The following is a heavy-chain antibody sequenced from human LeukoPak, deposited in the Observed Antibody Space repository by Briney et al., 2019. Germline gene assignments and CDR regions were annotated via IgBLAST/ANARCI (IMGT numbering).Heavy chain of an antibody. CDR3: VKNVLWGSYRNDY. D-gene: IGHD3-16*02. J-gene: IGHJ4*02. Sequence: GGSLRLSCAASGFTFSTYSMIWVRQAPGKGLEWLSYISGDSKTIYYTDSVKGRFTISRDNSKNTLYLQMNSLRAEDTAVYYCVKNVLWGSYRNDYWGQGTLVTVSS. CDR2: ISGDSKTI. V-gene: IGHV3-48*01. CDR1: GFTFSTYS.